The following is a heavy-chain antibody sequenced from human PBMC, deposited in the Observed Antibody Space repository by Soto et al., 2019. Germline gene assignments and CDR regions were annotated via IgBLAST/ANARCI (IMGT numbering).Heavy chain of an antibody. Sequence: EVQLLESGGGLVEPGGSLRLSCAASGFTFSSYAMSWVRQAPGKGLEWVSAISGSGGSTYYADSVKGRVTISRDNPKNTLYLQVNSLRAEDTAVYYCAKDLTRSGWYWVFDYWGQGTLVTVSS. V-gene: IGHV3-23*01. J-gene: IGHJ4*02. D-gene: IGHD6-19*01. CDR1: GFTFSSYA. CDR2: ISGSGGST. CDR3: AKDLTRSGWYWVFDY.